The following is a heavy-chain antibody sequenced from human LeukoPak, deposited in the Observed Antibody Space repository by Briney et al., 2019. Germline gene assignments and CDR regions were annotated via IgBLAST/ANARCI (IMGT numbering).Heavy chain of an antibody. Sequence: SETLSLTCSVSGGSVYSSPYYWGWIRQPPGNGLEWLGSIYYNGITYYNPSLKSRVTISEDTPKTQFSPRLRSVTAADTAIYYSSTEYSISSPSSSYYYAAVWGKGTTVTVSS. CDR1: GGSVYSSPYY. J-gene: IGHJ6*03. CDR2: IYYNGIT. CDR3: STEYSISSPSSSYYYAAV. V-gene: IGHV4-39*07. D-gene: IGHD6-6*01.